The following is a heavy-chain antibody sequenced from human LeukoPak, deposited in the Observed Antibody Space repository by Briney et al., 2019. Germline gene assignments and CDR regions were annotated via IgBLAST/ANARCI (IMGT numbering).Heavy chain of an antibody. J-gene: IGHJ4*02. CDR3: ARGLVGSGFLDY. Sequence: ASVKVSCKASGYTFTRYGIIWVRQAPGQGLEGMGWFSAYNGNTNYAQKLQGRVTMTTDTSTNTAYMELRSLTSDDTAVYYCARGLVGSGFLDYWGQGTLVTVSS. CDR1: GYTFTRYG. D-gene: IGHD5-12*01. V-gene: IGHV1-18*01. CDR2: FSAYNGNT.